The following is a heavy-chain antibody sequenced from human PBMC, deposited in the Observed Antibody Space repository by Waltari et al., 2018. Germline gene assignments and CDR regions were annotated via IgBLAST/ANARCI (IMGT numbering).Heavy chain of an antibody. CDR2: TKQDGSEK. Sequence: EVQLVESGGGLVQPGGSLRLSFAASGFTFRINWMSWVRQAPGKGLEWVANTKQDGSEKYYVDFVKGRFTISRDNAKNSLYLQMNSLRAEDTAVYHCARDHRGYFDLWGRGTLVTVSS. CDR3: ARDHRGYFDL. CDR1: GFTFRINW. J-gene: IGHJ2*01. V-gene: IGHV3-7*01.